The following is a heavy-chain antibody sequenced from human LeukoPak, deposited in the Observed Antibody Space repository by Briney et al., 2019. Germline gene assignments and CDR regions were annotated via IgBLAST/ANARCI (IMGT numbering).Heavy chain of an antibody. J-gene: IGHJ4*02. Sequence: GGSLRLSCAASGFTFSSYAMHWVRQAPGKGLEWVAVISYDGSNKYYADSVKGRFTISRDNSKNTLYLQMNSLRDEDTAVYYCAGHDYWGQGTLVTVS. CDR1: GFTFSSYA. CDR3: AGHDY. CDR2: ISYDGSNK. V-gene: IGHV3-30-3*01.